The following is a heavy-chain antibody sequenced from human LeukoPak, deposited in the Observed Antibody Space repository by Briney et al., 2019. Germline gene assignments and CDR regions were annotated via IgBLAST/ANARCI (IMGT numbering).Heavy chain of an antibody. CDR2: INHSGST. J-gene: IGHJ4*02. Sequence: SETLSLTCAVYGGSFSGYYWSWLRQPPGKVLEWIGEINHSGSTNYNPSLKSRVTISVDTSKNQFSLKLSSVTAADTAVYYCATLLWFGEPDYFDYWGQGTLVTVSS. D-gene: IGHD3-10*01. CDR3: ATLLWFGEPDYFDY. V-gene: IGHV4-34*01. CDR1: GGSFSGYY.